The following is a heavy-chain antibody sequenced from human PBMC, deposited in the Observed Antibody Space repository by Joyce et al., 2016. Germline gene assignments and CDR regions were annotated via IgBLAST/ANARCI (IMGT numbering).Heavy chain of an antibody. CDR3: ARDSNYGDYLDY. J-gene: IGHJ4*02. CDR2: ISSSGNTI. V-gene: IGHV3-11*01. D-gene: IGHD4-17*01. Sequence: QVQLVESGGGLVKPGGSLRLSCATSGFTFRDYYMSWLRQDPGKGLEWLSEISSSGNTIYYTASVRGRFTISRDNAKNSLYLQMSSLRAEDTAVYYCARDSNYGDYLDYWGQGTLLTVSS. CDR1: GFTFRDYY.